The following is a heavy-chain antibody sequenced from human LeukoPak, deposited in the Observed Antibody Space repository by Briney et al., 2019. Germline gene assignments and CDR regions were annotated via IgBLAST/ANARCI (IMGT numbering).Heavy chain of an antibody. CDR3: AKDVKYKIYNYDAGDDY. CDR1: GGTFSSYA. CDR2: IIPIFGTA. Sequence: GASVKVSCKASGGTFSSYAISWVRQAPGQGLEWMGGIIPIFGTANYAQKFQGRVTITADESTSTAYMELSSLRSEDTAVYYCAKDVKYKIYNYDAGDDYWGQGAQVTVSS. J-gene: IGHJ4*02. D-gene: IGHD5-18*01. V-gene: IGHV1-69*13.